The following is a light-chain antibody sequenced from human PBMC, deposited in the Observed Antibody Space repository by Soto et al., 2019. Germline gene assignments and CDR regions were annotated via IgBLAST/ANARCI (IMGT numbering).Light chain of an antibody. CDR1: QSVNRH. CDR3: QQRNDWRRGT. J-gene: IGKJ5*01. CDR2: DGA. Sequence: SFLTQSPSNLSLSPVETATLSRTPSQSVNRHLAWYQQKPGQAPRLLIYDGATRVTGVPARFSGSGSGTDFTLTISSLEPEDFAVYYCQQRNDWRRGTFGQGTRLE. V-gene: IGKV3-11*01.